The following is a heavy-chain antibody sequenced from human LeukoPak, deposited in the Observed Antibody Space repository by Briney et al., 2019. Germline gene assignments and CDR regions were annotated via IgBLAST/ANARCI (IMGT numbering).Heavy chain of an antibody. CDR1: GGSISSYY. CDR3: ARAAAAGKGSFDY. D-gene: IGHD6-13*01. V-gene: IGHV4-59*01. Sequence: SQTLSLTCTVSGGSISSYYWSCIRQPPGKRLEWIGYIYYSGSTNYNPTLKSRVTISVETSKNQFSVKLSSVTAADKAVYYCARAAAAGKGSFDYWGQGTLVTVSS. J-gene: IGHJ4*02. CDR2: IYYSGST.